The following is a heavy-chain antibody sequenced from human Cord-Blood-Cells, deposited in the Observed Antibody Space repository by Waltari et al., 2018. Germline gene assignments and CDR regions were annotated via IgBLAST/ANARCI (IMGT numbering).Heavy chain of an antibody. Sequence: EVQLVQSGAEVKKPGESLKISCKGSGYSFTSYWIGWVRQMPGKGLEWMGIIYPGDSGTRYGPSFQGQVTISAGKASSSAYLRWSSQKASDTAMYYCARPGLGGSPDAFDIWGQGTMVTVSS. J-gene: IGHJ3*02. CDR1: GYSFTSYW. D-gene: IGHD1-26*01. V-gene: IGHV5-51*03. CDR3: ARPGLGGSPDAFDI. CDR2: IYPGDSGT.